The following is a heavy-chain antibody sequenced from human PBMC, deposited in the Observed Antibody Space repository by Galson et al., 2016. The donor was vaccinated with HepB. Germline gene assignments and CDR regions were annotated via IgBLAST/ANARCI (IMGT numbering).Heavy chain of an antibody. Sequence: SLRLSCAASGFTFSSYWMTWVRQAPGKGLAWVSQIKSDGSNINYADSVKGRFTISRDNAGNTLYLQMNSLRAEDTAVYYCSTLRDFWSGWGRGTLVTVS. V-gene: IGHV3-74*01. CDR3: STLRDFWSG. CDR1: GFTFSSYW. CDR2: IKSDGSNI. J-gene: IGHJ4*02. D-gene: IGHD3-3*01.